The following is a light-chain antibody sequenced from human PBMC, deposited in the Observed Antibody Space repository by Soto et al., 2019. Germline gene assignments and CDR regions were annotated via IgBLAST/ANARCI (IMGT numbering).Light chain of an antibody. V-gene: IGKV3-15*01. J-gene: IGKJ1*01. Sequence: EIVMTQSPATLSVSPGERATLSCRASQSVSSNLAWYQQKPGQAPRLLIYGASTRATGIPARFSGSGSGTEFTLTISSLQSEDFAVYYCQHRGTFGQGTNVDIK. CDR2: GAS. CDR3: QHRGT. CDR1: QSVSSN.